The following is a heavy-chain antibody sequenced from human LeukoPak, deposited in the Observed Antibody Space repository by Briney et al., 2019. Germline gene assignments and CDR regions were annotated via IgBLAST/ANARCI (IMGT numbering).Heavy chain of an antibody. CDR3: ARDWWFGELLPDY. CDR1: GFTVSSNY. D-gene: IGHD3-10*01. V-gene: IGHV3-66*01. CDR2: IYSGGST. Sequence: PGGSLRLSCAASGFTVSSNYMSWVHQAPGKGLEWVSVIYSGGSTYYADSVKGRFTISRDNSKNTLYLQMNSLRAEDTAVYYCARDWWFGELLPDYWGQGTLVTVSS. J-gene: IGHJ4*02.